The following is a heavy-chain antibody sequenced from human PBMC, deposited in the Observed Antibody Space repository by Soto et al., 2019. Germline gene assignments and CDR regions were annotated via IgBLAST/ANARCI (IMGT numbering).Heavy chain of an antibody. CDR2: ISSSGSTI. Sequence: GGSLRLSCAASGFTFSSYEMNWVRQAPGKGLEWVSYISSSGSTIYYADSVKGRFTISRDNAKNSLYLQMNSLRAEDTAVYYCAKPWYYTVRGAFDIWGQGTMVTVSS. D-gene: IGHD4-17*01. CDR1: GFTFSSYE. J-gene: IGHJ3*02. CDR3: AKPWYYTVRGAFDI. V-gene: IGHV3-48*03.